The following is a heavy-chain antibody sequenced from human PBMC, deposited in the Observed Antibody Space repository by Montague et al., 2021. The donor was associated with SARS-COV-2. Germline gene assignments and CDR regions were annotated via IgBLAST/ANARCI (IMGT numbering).Heavy chain of an antibody. J-gene: IGHJ2*01. Sequence: SEILSLTCTVSGGSISSYYWNWIRQSPGKGLEWIGYIYYSGSTKYNPSLKSRVTISVDTSKSQMSLRLNSVTAADTAVYYCAGDRGRFWHFDLWGRGTLVTVSS. CDR2: IYYSGST. V-gene: IGHV4-59*01. D-gene: IGHD5-12*01. CDR3: AGDRGRFWHFDL. CDR1: GGSISSYY.